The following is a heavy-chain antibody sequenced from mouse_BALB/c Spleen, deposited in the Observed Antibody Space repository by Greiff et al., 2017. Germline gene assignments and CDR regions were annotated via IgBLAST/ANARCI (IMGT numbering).Heavy chain of an antibody. CDR2: ISYSGST. D-gene: IGHD1-2*01. Sequence: VQLKESGPGLVKPSQSLSLTCTVTGYSITSDYAWNWIRQFPGNKLEWMGYISYSGSTSYNPSLKSRISITRDTSKNQFFLQLNSVTTEDTATYYCARSDYGSWFAYWGQGTLVTVSA. CDR3: ARSDYGSWFAY. V-gene: IGHV3-2*02. J-gene: IGHJ3*01. CDR1: GYSITSDYA.